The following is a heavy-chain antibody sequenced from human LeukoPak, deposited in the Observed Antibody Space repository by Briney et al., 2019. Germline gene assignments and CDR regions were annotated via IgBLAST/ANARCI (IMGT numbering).Heavy chain of an antibody. J-gene: IGHJ6*03. D-gene: IGHD6-13*01. V-gene: IGHV3-13*01. CDR1: GFTFSSYD. Sequence: GGSLRLSCAASGFTFSSYDMHWVRQATGKGLEWVSANGTAGDTYYPGSVKGRFTISRENAKNSLYLQMNSLRAGDTAVYYCARVRRGYSSSWSGSMDVWGKGTTVTVSS. CDR3: ARVRRGYSSSWSGSMDV. CDR2: NGTAGDT.